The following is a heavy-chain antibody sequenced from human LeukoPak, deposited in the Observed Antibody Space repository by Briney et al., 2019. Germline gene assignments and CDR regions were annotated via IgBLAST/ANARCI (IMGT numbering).Heavy chain of an antibody. D-gene: IGHD6-6*01. J-gene: IGHJ5*02. CDR1: GYTFTGYY. V-gene: IGHV1-2*02. CDR3: ARTAARLGWFDP. CDR2: INPNSGGT. Sequence: ASVKVSCKASGYTFTGYYMHWVRQAPGQGLEWMGWINPNSGGTNYAQKFQGRVTMTRDTSISTAYMELSRLRSDDTAVYYCARTAARLGWFDPWGQGTLVTVSS.